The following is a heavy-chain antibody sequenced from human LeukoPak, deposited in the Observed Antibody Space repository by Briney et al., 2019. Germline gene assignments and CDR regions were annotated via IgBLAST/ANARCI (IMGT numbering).Heavy chain of an antibody. J-gene: IGHJ5*02. Sequence: ASVKVSCKASGYTFTRYYMNWVRQAAGQGLEWMGWMNPNSGGTNYAQKFQGRVTMTRDTSITTAYMELSRLRSDDTAVYYCARGVELRYFDWVPPQDKTWFDPWGQGTLATVSS. V-gene: IGHV1-2*02. CDR3: ARGVELRYFDWVPPQDKTWFDP. CDR1: GYTFTRYY. CDR2: MNPNSGGT. D-gene: IGHD3-9*01.